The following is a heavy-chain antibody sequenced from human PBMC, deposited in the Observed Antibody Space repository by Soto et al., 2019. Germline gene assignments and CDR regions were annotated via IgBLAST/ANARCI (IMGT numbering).Heavy chain of an antibody. CDR3: ARDYDFWSGYFGIFDY. CDR2: FYYSGNT. J-gene: IGHJ4*02. D-gene: IGHD3-3*01. CDR1: GDSVTSHNYS. Sequence: SETLSLTFTVSGDSVTSHNYSWSWIRQAPGKGLEWIGYFYYSGNTIYTPSLRSRVTISEHTSKNQISLKLSSVTAADTAVYYCARDYDFWSGYFGIFDYWCQGTVVTVSS. V-gene: IGHV4-61*01.